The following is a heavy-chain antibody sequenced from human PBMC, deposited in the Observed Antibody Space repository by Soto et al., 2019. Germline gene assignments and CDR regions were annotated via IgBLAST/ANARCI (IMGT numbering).Heavy chain of an antibody. D-gene: IGHD3-9*01. V-gene: IGHV3-33*01. CDR1: GFTFSSYG. CDR2: IWYDGSNK. Sequence: QVQLVESGGGVVQPGRSLRLSCAASGFTFSSYGMHWVRQAPGKGLEWVAVIWYDGSNKYYADSVKGRFTISRDNSKNTLYLQMNSLRAEDTAVYYCARRDILTGYYPSYYYYYMDVWGKGTTVTVSS. CDR3: ARRDILTGYYPSYYYYYMDV. J-gene: IGHJ6*03.